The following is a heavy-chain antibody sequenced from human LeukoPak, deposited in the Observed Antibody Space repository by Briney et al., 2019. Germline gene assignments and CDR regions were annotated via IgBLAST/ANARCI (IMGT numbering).Heavy chain of an antibody. CDR2: MNPNSGNT. V-gene: IGHV1-8*01. CDR1: GYTFTSYD. D-gene: IGHD6-13*01. Sequence: ASVKVSCKASGYTFTSYDINWVRQATGQGLEWMGWMNPNSGNTGYAQKFQGRVTITADESTSTAYMELSSLRSEDTAVYYCARDRGRRAAEYYFDYWGQGTLVTVSS. CDR3: ARDRGRRAAEYYFDY. J-gene: IGHJ4*02.